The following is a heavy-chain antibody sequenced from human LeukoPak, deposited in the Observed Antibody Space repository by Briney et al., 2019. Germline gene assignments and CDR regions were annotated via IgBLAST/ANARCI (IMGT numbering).Heavy chain of an antibody. J-gene: IGHJ4*02. D-gene: IGHD5-18*01. V-gene: IGHV4-59*01. CDR3: ARVGYSYVYFDY. CDR2: IYYSGST. CDR1: GGSISSYY. Sequence: SETLSLTCTVSGGSISSYYWSWIRQPPGKGLEWIGYIYYSGSTNYNPSLKSRVTISVDTSKNQFSLKLSSVTAAGTAVYYCARVGYSYVYFDYWGQGTLVTVSS.